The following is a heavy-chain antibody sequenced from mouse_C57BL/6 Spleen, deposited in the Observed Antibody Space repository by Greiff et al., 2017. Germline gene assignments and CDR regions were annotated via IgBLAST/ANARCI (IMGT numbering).Heavy chain of an antibody. J-gene: IGHJ2*01. V-gene: IGHV1-82*01. Sequence: VQLQQSGPELVKPGASVKISCKASGYAFSSSWMNWVKQRPGKGLEWIGRIYPGDGDTNYNGKFKGKATLTADKSSSTAYMQLSSLTSEDSAVYFCARRAQGYFDYWGQGTTLTVSS. CDR1: GYAFSSSW. D-gene: IGHD3-2*02. CDR2: IYPGDGDT. CDR3: ARRAQGYFDY.